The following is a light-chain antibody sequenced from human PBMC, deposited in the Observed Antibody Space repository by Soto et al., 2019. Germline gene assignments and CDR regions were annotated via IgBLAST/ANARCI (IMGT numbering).Light chain of an antibody. J-gene: IGLJ1*01. V-gene: IGLV1-44*01. Sequence: QSVLTQPPSASGTSGQRVTIYCSGSGSNIGSNTVNWYQQLPGTAPKLLIYSGNQRPSGVPDRFSGSKSGTSASLAIGGLQSEDEADYYCAAWDDSLNGSYVFGTGTKVTVL. CDR2: SGN. CDR3: AAWDDSLNGSYV. CDR1: GSNIGSNT.